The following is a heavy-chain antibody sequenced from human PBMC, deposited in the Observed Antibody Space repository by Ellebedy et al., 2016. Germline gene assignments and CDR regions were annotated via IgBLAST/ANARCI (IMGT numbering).Heavy chain of an antibody. Sequence: GESLKISCAASGFTFSSYAMHWVRQAPGKGLEWVSVFFAGSGTYYADSVKGRFTISRDNSKNTLYLEMSSLRSEDTAVYYCARAGYNWNYGGRGYYYYGMDVWGQGTTVTVSS. CDR1: GFTFSSYA. CDR3: ARAGYNWNYGGRGYYYYGMDV. V-gene: IGHV3-53*05. CDR2: FFAGSGT. J-gene: IGHJ6*02. D-gene: IGHD1-7*01.